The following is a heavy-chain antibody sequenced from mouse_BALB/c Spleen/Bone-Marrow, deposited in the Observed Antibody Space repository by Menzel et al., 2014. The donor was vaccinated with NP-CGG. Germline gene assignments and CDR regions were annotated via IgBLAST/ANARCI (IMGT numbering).Heavy chain of an antibody. V-gene: IGHV5-6-4*01. CDR2: TSSGGSYT. J-gene: IGHJ3*01. D-gene: IGHD2-4*01. Sequence: EVKLQESGGGLVKPGGSLKLSCAASGFTFSSYTMSWVRQTPEKRLEWVATTSSGGSYTYYPDSVNGRFTISRDNAKNTLYLQMSSLKSEDTAMYYCTRDDYDGAWFAYWGQGTLVTVSA. CDR3: TRDDYDGAWFAY. CDR1: GFTFSSYT.